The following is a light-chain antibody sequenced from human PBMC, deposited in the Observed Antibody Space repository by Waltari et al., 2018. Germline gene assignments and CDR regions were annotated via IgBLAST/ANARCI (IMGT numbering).Light chain of an antibody. CDR1: SSNIGNTY. CDR3: AAWDDSLGVWT. V-gene: IGLV1-47*01. J-gene: IGLJ2*01. CDR2: AND. Sequence: TQPPSASGTPGQRVTISCSGSSSNIGNTYVYWHPQLPGTAPKLLISANDQRPSGVPDRFSGSKSGTSASLAISGLRSEDEADYCCAAWDDSLGVWTFGGGTKLTVL.